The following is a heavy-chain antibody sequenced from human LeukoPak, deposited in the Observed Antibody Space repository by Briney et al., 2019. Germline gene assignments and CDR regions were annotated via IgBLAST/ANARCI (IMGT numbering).Heavy chain of an antibody. CDR3: ASLSQYPSAWFDP. CDR2: INSDGSTT. D-gene: IGHD2/OR15-2a*01. V-gene: IGHV3-74*01. J-gene: IGHJ5*02. CDR1: GCNFNNYW. Sequence: GSLRLSCAASGCNFNNYWMHWVRQTPGKGLEWVSRINSDGSTTTYADSVKGRFTISRDNTKNMLYLQMNSLTAEDTAMYYCASLSQYPSAWFDPWGQGTLVTVSS.